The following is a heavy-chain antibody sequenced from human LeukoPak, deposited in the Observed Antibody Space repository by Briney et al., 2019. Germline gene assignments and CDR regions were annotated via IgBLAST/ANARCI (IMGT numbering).Heavy chain of an antibody. CDR3: ARAQWETGVPDY. D-gene: IGHD1-26*01. CDR2: IIPIFGTA. CDR1: GGTFSSYA. V-gene: IGHV1-69*06. Sequence: SVKVSCKASGGTFSSYAISWVRQAPGQGLEWVGGIIPIFGTANYAQKFQGRVTITADKSTSTAYMELSSLRSEDTAVYYCARAQWETGVPDYWGQGTLVTVSS. J-gene: IGHJ4*02.